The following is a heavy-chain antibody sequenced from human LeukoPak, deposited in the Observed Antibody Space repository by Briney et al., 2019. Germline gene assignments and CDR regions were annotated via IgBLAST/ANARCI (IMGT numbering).Heavy chain of an antibody. CDR2: IKQDGSEK. J-gene: IGHJ4*02. D-gene: IGHD2-8*01. Sequence: PGGSLRLSCVASGFSFSSYWMSWVRQAPGKGLEWVANIKQDGSEKYYVDSVKGRFTISRDNAKNSLYLQMNSLRAEDTAVYYCAREMYPFDYWGRGTLVTVSS. CDR1: GFSFSSYW. CDR3: AREMYPFDY. V-gene: IGHV3-7*01.